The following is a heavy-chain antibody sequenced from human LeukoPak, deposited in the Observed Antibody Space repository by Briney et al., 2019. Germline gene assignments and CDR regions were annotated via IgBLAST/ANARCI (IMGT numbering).Heavy chain of an antibody. V-gene: IGHV4-34*01. Sequence: SETLSLTCAVYGGSFSGYYWSWIRQPPGKGLEWIGEINHSGSTYSNPSLKSRVTISVDTSKNQFSLKLSSVTAADTAVYYCARKSTLDSSSWLFDPWGQGTLVTVSS. CDR3: ARKSTLDSSSWLFDP. J-gene: IGHJ5*02. D-gene: IGHD6-13*01. CDR1: GGSFSGYY. CDR2: INHSGST.